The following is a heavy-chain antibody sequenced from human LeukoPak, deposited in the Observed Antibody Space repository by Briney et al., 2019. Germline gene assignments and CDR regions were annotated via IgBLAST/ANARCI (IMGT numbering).Heavy chain of an antibody. CDR1: GYSFTSYW. J-gene: IGHJ4*02. V-gene: IGHV5-51*01. Sequence: KSGESLKISCKGSGYSFTSYWIGWVRQMPGKGLEWMGIIYPGDSDTRYSPSFQGQVTISADKSISTAYLQWSSLKASDTAMYYCARLLIHPPYQVAGSGHVDYWGQGTLVTVSS. CDR3: ARLLIHPPYQVAGSGHVDY. CDR2: IYPGDSDT. D-gene: IGHD6-19*01.